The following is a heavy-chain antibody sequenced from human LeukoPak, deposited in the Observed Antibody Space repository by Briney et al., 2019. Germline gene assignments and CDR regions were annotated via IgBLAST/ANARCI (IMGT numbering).Heavy chain of an antibody. CDR1: GYTFIGYY. V-gene: IGHV1-2*02. CDR2: LNPHNGGA. Sequence: ASVKVSCKASGYTFIGYYIHWVRQAPGQGLEWMGWLNPHNGGANYAQKFQGRVTMTRDTSISTAYMELSRLSSDDTAVYYCARDQLFFGVGDAFDIWGQGTMVTVSS. CDR3: ARDQLFFGVGDAFDI. J-gene: IGHJ3*02. D-gene: IGHD2-2*01.